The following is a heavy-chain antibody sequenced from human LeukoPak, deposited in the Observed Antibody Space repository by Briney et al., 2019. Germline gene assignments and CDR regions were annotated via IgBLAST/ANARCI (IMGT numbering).Heavy chain of an antibody. CDR1: GGSISSSSYY. J-gene: IGHJ4*02. D-gene: IGHD6-13*01. CDR3: VGRGASSSWYQVVDY. Sequence: SETLSLTCTVSGGSISSSSYYWGWIRQPPGKGLEWIGSIYYSGSTYYNPSLKSRVTISVDTSKNQFSPKLSSVTAADTAVYYCVGRGASSSWYQVVDYWGQGTLVTVSS. V-gene: IGHV4-39*01. CDR2: IYYSGST.